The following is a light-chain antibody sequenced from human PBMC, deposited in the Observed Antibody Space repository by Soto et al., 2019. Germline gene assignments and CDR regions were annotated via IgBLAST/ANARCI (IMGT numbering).Light chain of an antibody. CDR1: QTISSY. V-gene: IGKV3-11*01. CDR2: DTS. J-gene: IGKJ4*01. Sequence: EIVLTQSPATLSLSPGERATLSCRASQTISSYLALYQHKPGQAPRLLIYDTSNRATGIPARFSGSGSGTDFTLTISSLEPEDFAVYFCHQRSNWPLTFGGGTKVESK. CDR3: HQRSNWPLT.